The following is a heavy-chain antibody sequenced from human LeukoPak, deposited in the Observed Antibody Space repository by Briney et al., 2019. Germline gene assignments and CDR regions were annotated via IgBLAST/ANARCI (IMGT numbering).Heavy chain of an antibody. J-gene: IGHJ6*03. Sequence: PSQTLSLTCTVSDDSITSPNYYWSWVRQPAGKGLEWIGHIYTTGNTNYNPSFKSRVTMSIDTSKKHFSLKLTSVTAADTAMYYCARDHFYGSVMGYMDVWGKGTTVTISS. V-gene: IGHV4-61*09. CDR3: ARDHFYGSVMGYMDV. CDR2: IYTTGNT. D-gene: IGHD3-10*01. CDR1: DDSITSPNYY.